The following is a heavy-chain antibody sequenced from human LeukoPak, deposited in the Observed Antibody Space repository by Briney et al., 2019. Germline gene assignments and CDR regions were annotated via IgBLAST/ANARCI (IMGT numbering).Heavy chain of an antibody. CDR3: AREGVAATGLDY. Sequence: ASVKVSYKASGYTFSIYNMHWVRRAPGQGLEWMGIINPSGGSASDAQKFQGRLTMTRDTSTSTLYMELSSLRSEDTAVYYCAREGVAATGLDYWGQGTLVTVSS. J-gene: IGHJ4*02. CDR1: GYTFSIYN. V-gene: IGHV1-46*01. D-gene: IGHD6-13*01. CDR2: INPSGGSA.